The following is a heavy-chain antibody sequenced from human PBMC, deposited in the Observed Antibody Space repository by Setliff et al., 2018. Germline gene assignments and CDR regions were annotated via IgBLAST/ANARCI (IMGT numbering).Heavy chain of an antibody. J-gene: IGHJ3*01. CDR1: GGTFSSYA. CDR3: ARPSGLTVVTKGVFDV. CDR2: IIPILGIA. D-gene: IGHD3-22*01. Sequence: SVKVSCKASGGTFSSYAISWVRQAPGQGLEWMGGIIPILGIANYAQKFQGRVTITADESTSTAYMELSSLRSEDTAVYYCARPSGLTVVTKGVFDVWGQGTMVTVSS. V-gene: IGHV1-69*10.